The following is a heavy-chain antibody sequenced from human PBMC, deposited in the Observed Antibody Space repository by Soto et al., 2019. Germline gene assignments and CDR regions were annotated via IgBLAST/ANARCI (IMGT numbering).Heavy chain of an antibody. J-gene: IGHJ4*02. CDR2: IYHTGST. V-gene: IGHV4-31*02. D-gene: IGHD5-12*01. Sequence: SDTLEFTAPVSVFSSSSACYYWSWIRQEPEKGLEWIGYIYHTGSTYYNPSLESRVIISVDTSKNQFSLSLSSVTAADTAVYYCARTADGYNYLNVWGQGTLVTVSS. CDR3: ARTADGYNYLNV. CDR1: VFSSSSACYY.